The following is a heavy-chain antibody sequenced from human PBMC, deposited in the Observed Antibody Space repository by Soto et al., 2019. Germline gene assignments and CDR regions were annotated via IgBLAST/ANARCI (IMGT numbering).Heavy chain of an antibody. CDR2: IYPGDSDT. CDR3: ATYSSPSRYYYYGMDV. V-gene: IGHV5-51*01. J-gene: IGHJ6*02. D-gene: IGHD6-13*01. Sequence: GESLKISCKGSGYSFTGYCIGWGRQMPGKGLEWMGIIYPGDSDTRYSPSFQGQVTISADKSISTAYLQWSSLKASDTAMYYCATYSSPSRYYYYGMDVWGQGTTVTVSS. CDR1: GYSFTGYC.